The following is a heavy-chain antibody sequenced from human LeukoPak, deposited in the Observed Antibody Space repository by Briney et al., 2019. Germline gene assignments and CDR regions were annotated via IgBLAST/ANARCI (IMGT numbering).Heavy chain of an antibody. V-gene: IGHV4-34*01. J-gene: IGHJ4*02. Sequence: NPSETLSLTCAVYGGSFSGYYWSWIRQPPGKGLEWIGEINHSGSTNYNPSLKSRVTISVDTSKNQFSLKLSSVTAADTAVYYCARKPGIAVAGTRHTKRYYFDYWGQGTLVTVSS. CDR3: ARKPGIAVAGTRHTKRYYFDY. CDR2: INHSGST. CDR1: GGSFSGYY. D-gene: IGHD6-19*01.